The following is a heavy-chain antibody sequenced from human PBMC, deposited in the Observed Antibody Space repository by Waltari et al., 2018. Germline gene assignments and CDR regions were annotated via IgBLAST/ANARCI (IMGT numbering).Heavy chain of an antibody. V-gene: IGHV1-69*01. CDR1: GYTFTGYY. CDR3: ARGSTVTTLGY. Sequence: QVQLVQSGAEVKKPGASVKVSCKASGYTFTGYYMHWVRQAPGQGLEWMGGIIPIFGTANYAQKFQGRVTITADESTSTAYMELSSLRSEDTAVYYCARGSTVTTLGYWGQGTLVTVSS. CDR2: IIPIFGTA. D-gene: IGHD4-17*01. J-gene: IGHJ4*02.